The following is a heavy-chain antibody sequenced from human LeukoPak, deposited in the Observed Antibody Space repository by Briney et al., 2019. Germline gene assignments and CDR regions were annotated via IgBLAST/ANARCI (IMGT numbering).Heavy chain of an antibody. Sequence: PGGSLRLSCSASGFTFSSYPMHWVRQAPGKGLEYVSAISDNGGSTYYADSVKGRFTISRDNSKNTLYLQMNSLRAEDTAVYYCAKAEGDKPFDYWGQGTLVTVSS. CDR2: ISDNGGST. CDR3: AKAEGDKPFDY. J-gene: IGHJ4*02. V-gene: IGHV3-64*04. CDR1: GFTFSSYP. D-gene: IGHD2-21*02.